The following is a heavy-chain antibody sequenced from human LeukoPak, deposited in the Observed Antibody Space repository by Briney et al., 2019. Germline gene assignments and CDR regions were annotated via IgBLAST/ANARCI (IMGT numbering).Heavy chain of an antibody. CDR1: GYTFTGYY. CDR3: ARGAPDIVVVPAAAYYYYMDV. CDR2: INPNSGGT. J-gene: IGHJ6*03. D-gene: IGHD2-2*01. V-gene: IGHV1-2*02. Sequence: ASVKVSCKASGYTFTGYYMHWVRQAPGQGLEWMGWINPNSGGTNYAQKFQGRVTMTRDTSISTAYMELSRLRSDDTAVYYCARGAPDIVVVPAAAYYYYMDVWGRGTTVTVSS.